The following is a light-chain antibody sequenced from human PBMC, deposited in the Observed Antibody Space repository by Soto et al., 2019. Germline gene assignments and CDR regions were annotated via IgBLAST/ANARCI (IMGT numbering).Light chain of an antibody. V-gene: IGKV3-20*01. CDR3: QQYDNPLT. CDR1: QSVSSSY. CDR2: GAS. J-gene: IGKJ4*01. Sequence: EIVLTQSPGTLSLSPGERATLSCRASQSVSSSYLAWYQQKPGQAPRLLIYGASSRATGIPDRFSGSGSVTDFTLTISRLEPEDIATYYCQQYDNPLTFGGGTKVEIK.